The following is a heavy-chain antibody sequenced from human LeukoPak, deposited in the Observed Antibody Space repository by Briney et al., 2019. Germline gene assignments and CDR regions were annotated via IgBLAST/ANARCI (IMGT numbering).Heavy chain of an antibody. J-gene: IGHJ4*02. Sequence: PGGSLRLSCAASGFTFRSYEMNRVRQAPGKGLEWVSHISSSGNTIYYADSVKGRFTISRDNAKNSLYLQMNSLRAEDTAVYYCARARWNHDYWGQGTLVTVSS. CDR1: GFTFRSYE. D-gene: IGHD1-14*01. CDR2: ISSSGNTI. CDR3: ARARWNHDY. V-gene: IGHV3-48*03.